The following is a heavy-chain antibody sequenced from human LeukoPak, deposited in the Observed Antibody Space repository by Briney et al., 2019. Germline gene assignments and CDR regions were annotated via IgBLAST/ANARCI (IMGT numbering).Heavy chain of an antibody. CDR2: SDPSDSYT. V-gene: IGHV5-10-1*01. J-gene: IGHJ4*02. D-gene: IGHD3-10*01. Sequence: GESLKISFKGSGYNFTNYWINWVRQMPGKGLEWMGRSDPSDSYTNYSPSFQGHVTISTDKSISTAYLQWSSLKASDTAMYYCARQGYYASGIYYYWGQGTLVTVSS. CDR1: GYNFTNYW. CDR3: ARQGYYASGIYYY.